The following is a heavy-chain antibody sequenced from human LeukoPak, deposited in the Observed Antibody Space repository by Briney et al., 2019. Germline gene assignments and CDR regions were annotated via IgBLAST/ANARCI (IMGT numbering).Heavy chain of an antibody. CDR2: IYYSGST. V-gene: IGHV4-59*08. Sequence: SETLSLTCTVSGGSISSYYWSWIRQPPGKGLEWIGYIYYSGSTNYNPSLKSRVTISVDTSKNQFSLKLSSVTAADTAVYYCARGRLVGAINYWGRGTLVTVSS. CDR3: ARGRLVGAINY. CDR1: GGSISSYY. D-gene: IGHD1-26*01. J-gene: IGHJ4*02.